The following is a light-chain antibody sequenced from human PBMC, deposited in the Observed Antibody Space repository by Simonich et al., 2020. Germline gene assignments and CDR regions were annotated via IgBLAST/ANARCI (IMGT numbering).Light chain of an antibody. J-gene: IGKJ2*01. CDR2: GAS. CDR3: QQYNNWPQT. Sequence: EIVMSQSPSTLSVSPGERATPSCSASPIVISHLAWYQQKPGQAPRLLIYGASTRATGIPARFSGSGSGTEFTLTISSLQSEDFAVYYCQQYNNWPQTFGQGTKLEIK. V-gene: IGKV3-15*01. CDR1: PIVISH.